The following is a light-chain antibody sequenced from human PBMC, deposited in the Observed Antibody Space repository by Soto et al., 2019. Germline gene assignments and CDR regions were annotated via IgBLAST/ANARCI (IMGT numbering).Light chain of an antibody. Sequence: QAVVTQPPSVSGAPGQTITMSCTGSGSNVGASYDVHWYQVLPGAGPRLLIYGNSNRPSGVPDRFSGSKSGTSASLAITGLQAEDEADYYCQSYDSSLSVLVVFGGGTKLTVL. CDR3: QSYDSSLSVLVV. J-gene: IGLJ2*01. V-gene: IGLV1-40*01. CDR2: GNS. CDR1: GSNVGASYD.